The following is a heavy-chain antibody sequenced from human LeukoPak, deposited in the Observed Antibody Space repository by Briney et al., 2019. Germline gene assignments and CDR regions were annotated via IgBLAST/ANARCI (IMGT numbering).Heavy chain of an antibody. CDR1: GGSISSYY. J-gene: IGHJ3*02. D-gene: IGHD5-18*01. CDR3: ARSDTTMVTGNAFDI. CDR2: ISYSGST. Sequence: SETLSLTCTVSGGSISSYYWSWIRQPPGKGLEWIGYISYSGSTNYNTSLKSRVTISLDTSKNQFSLKLSSVTAADTAVYYCARSDTTMVTGNAFDIWGQGTMVTVSS. V-gene: IGHV4-59*01.